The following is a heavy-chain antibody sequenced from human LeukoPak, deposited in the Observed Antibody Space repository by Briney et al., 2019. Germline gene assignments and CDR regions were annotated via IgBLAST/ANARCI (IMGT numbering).Heavy chain of an antibody. CDR2: IYSSGST. V-gene: IGHV3-66*03. Sequence: GGSLRLSCAASGFTVSTNYMSWVREAPGKGLEWVSVIYSSGSTYYADSVKGRFTISRDNSKNTLYLQMNSLRAEDTAVYYCAKERVIAAAGIYDYFDSWGQGTLVTVSS. CDR3: AKERVIAAAGIYDYFDS. CDR1: GFTVSTNY. J-gene: IGHJ4*02. D-gene: IGHD6-13*01.